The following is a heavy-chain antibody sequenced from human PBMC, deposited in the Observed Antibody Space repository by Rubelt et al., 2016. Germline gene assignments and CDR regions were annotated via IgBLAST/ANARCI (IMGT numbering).Heavy chain of an antibody. J-gene: IGHJ5*02. D-gene: IGHD2-2*01. CDR1: GYTFTSYG. V-gene: IGHV1-18*01. CDR2: ISAYNGNT. Sequence: QVQLVQSGAEVKKPGASVKVSCKASGYTFTSYGISWVRQAPGHGLEWMGWISAYNGNTNYAQKCPGRVTMTTDTSTSTAYMELRSLRSDDTAMYFCARGYCSSANCLFNWFDPWGQGTLVTVSS. CDR3: ARGYCSSANCLFNWFDP.